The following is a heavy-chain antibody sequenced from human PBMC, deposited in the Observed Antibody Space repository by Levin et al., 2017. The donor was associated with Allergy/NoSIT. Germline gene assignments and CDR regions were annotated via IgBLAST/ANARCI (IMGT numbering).Heavy chain of an antibody. D-gene: IGHD3-22*01. CDR1: GFSVGSNY. V-gene: IGHV3-66*01. Sequence: GGSLRLSCAASGFSVGSNYMSWVRQAPGKGLEWVSLIYTGGSTFYSDSVKGRFTISRDNSTNTVFLQMNSLRAEDTAVYYCARVLRYYYDSRDLPFDPWGQGTLVTVSS. CDR2: IYTGGST. CDR3: ARVLRYYYDSRDLPFDP. J-gene: IGHJ5*02.